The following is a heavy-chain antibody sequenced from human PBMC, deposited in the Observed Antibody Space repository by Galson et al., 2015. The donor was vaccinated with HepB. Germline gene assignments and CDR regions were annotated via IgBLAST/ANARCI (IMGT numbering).Heavy chain of an antibody. CDR3: ARDRLRGDYGDSLWY. CDR2: ISSSSSYI. J-gene: IGHJ4*02. V-gene: IGHV3-21*01. CDR1: GFTFSSYS. D-gene: IGHD4-17*01. Sequence: SLRLSCAASGFTFSSYSMNWVRQAPGKGLEWVSSISSSSSYIYYADSVKGRFTISRDNAKNSLYLQMNSLRAEDTAVYYCARDRLRGDYGDSLWYWGQGTLVTVSS.